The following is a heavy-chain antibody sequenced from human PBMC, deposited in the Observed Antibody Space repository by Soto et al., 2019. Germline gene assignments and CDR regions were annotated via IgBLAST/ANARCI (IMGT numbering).Heavy chain of an antibody. CDR1: GFSFSIDGMG. J-gene: IGHJ4*02. CDR2: IYLDDDK. D-gene: IGHD1-7*01. V-gene: IGHV2-5*02. CDR3: AHVYWAASGTRYYFDY. Sequence: QITLKESGPTLVKPTQTLTLTCTFSGFSFSIDGMGVGWIRQPPGKALEWLALIYLDDDKRFSPSQESRLTITKDGSRNQVVLTLTNMDPADTATYYCAHVYWAASGTRYYFDYWGQGTLVTVSS.